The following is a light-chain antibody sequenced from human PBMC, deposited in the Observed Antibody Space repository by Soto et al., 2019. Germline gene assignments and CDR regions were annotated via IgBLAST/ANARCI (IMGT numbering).Light chain of an antibody. Sequence: QSVLTQPASVSGSPGQSITISCTGTISDVGGYNYVSWYQHHPGKAPNLIIYEAFNRPSGVSNRLSGSRSGNTASLTISGLQADDEGDYYCTSYASTNTHGVFGGGTKLTVL. CDR1: ISDVGGYNY. V-gene: IGLV2-14*01. CDR2: EAF. CDR3: TSYASTNTHGV. J-gene: IGLJ1*01.